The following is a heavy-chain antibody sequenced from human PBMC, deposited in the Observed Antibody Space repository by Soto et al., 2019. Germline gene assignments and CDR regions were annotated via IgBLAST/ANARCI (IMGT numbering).Heavy chain of an antibody. CDR2: ISAYNGNT. Sequence: ASVKVSCKASGYTFTSYGISWVRQAPGQGLEWMGWISAYNGNTNYAQKLQGRVTMTTDTSTSTAYMELRSLRSDDTAVYYCARDLEPGRYCGGDCSSFDYWGQGTLVTVSS. CDR3: ARDLEPGRYCGGDCSSFDY. V-gene: IGHV1-18*01. CDR1: GYTFTSYG. J-gene: IGHJ4*02. D-gene: IGHD2-21*01.